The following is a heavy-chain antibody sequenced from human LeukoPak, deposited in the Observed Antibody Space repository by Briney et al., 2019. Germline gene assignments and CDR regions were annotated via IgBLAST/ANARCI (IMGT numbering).Heavy chain of an antibody. CDR3: ARDDGRSYWYFDL. V-gene: IGHV1-3*01. CDR2: INAGNGNT. CDR1: GYTFTSYA. J-gene: IGHJ2*01. Sequence: ASVKVSCKASGYTFTSYAMHWVRQAPGRRLEWMGWINAGNGNTKYSQKFQGRVTITRDTSASTAYMELSSLRSEDTAVYYCARDDGRSYWYFDLWGRGTLVTVSS.